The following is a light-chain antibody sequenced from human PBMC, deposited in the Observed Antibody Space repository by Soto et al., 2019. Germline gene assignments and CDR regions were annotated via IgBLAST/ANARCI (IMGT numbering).Light chain of an antibody. CDR1: QGISDW. CDR3: QQYNSYAPRT. Sequence: DIHMTQSPSSLAASLGDRVTLPXRASQGISDWFAWYQQKPEXXTKSXXXATXSLQSGVPSRFSGSGSGKEFTLTISFLQPDDFSTYYCQQYNSYAPRTFGGGTKVDIK. CDR2: ATX. V-gene: IGKV1D-16*01. J-gene: IGKJ4*01.